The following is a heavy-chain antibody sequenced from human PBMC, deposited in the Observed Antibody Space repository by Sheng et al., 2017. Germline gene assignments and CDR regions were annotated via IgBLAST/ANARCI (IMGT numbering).Heavy chain of an antibody. D-gene: IGHD3-10*01. Sequence: QVQLVESGGGVVQPGRSLRLSCAASGFTFSSYAMHWVRQAPGKGLEWVAVISYDGSTKFYTDSVKGRFTISRDNSKNTLSLQVSSLRAEDTAVYYCARGISMVRGSAFDLWGQGTMVTVSS. CDR1: GFTFSSYA. CDR3: ARGISMVRGSAFDL. V-gene: IGHV3-30*04. J-gene: IGHJ3*01. CDR2: ISYDGSTK.